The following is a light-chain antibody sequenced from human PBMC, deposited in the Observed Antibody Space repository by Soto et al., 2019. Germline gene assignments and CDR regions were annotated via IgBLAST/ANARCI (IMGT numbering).Light chain of an antibody. CDR2: DVT. CDR3: NSDTSSSIVV. J-gene: IGLJ2*01. V-gene: IGLV2-14*03. Sequence: QSALTQPASVSGSPGQSITISCTGTSSDVGGYNYVSWYQQHPGKVPKLIIYDVTVPPSGVSNRFAGSKSGNTASLTISGLQAEDEADYYCNSDTSSSIVVFGGGTQRTGL. CDR1: SSDVGGYNY.